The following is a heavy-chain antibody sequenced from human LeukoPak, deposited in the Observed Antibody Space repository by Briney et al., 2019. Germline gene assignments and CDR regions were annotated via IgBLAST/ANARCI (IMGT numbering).Heavy chain of an antibody. V-gene: IGHV1-8*03. CDR3: ASRPDRDGFDY. J-gene: IGHJ4*02. Sequence: ASVKVSCKASGYTFTSYDINWVRQATGQGLEWMGWMNPNSGNTGYAQKFQGRVTITRNTSISTAYMELSRLRSDDTAVYYCASRPDRDGFDYWGQGTLVTVSS. CDR1: GYTFTSYD. CDR2: MNPNSGNT. D-gene: IGHD3-10*01.